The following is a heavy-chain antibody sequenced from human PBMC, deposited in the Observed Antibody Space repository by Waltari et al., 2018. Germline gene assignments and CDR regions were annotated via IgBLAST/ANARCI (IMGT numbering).Heavy chain of an antibody. D-gene: IGHD2-15*01. CDR2: FNPDNGEG. Sequence: QVQLVQSGVEVKKPGASVKVSCKASGYSFASYGISWVRQAPGQGLELMGWFNPDNGEGNYAQKCQGRVTMTTDSSTTTAHMELRSLGSDDTAVDYCARRSPYSGFDYWGQGTLVTVSS. CDR1: GYSFASYG. V-gene: IGHV1-18*01. CDR3: ARRSPYSGFDY. J-gene: IGHJ4*02.